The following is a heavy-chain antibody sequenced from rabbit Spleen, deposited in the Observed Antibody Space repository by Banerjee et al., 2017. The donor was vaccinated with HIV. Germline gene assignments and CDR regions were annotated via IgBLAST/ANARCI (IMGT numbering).Heavy chain of an antibody. CDR3: ARSGFVGWGGDGDLTGNKL. CDR2: MYITGGNT. D-gene: IGHD4-1*01. Sequence: QEQLEESGGGLVKPEGSLTLTCKASGFDLSSYYYMCWVRQAPGKGLEWIACMYITGGNTYYANWARGRFTISKTSSTTVTLQMTSLTAADTATYFCARSGFVGWGGDGDLTGNKLWGPGTLVTVS. V-gene: IGHV1S45*01. CDR1: GFDLSSYYY. J-gene: IGHJ4*01.